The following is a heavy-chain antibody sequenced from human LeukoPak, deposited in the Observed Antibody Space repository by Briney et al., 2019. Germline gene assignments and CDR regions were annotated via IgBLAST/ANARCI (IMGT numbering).Heavy chain of an antibody. J-gene: IGHJ4*02. Sequence: PSETLSLTCTVSGGSISSSSYYWGWIRQPPGKGLEWIGSIYYSGSTYYNPSLKSRVTISVDTSKNQFSLKLSSVTAADTAVYYCAGTYYYDSSGYPSFDYWGQGTLVTVSS. CDR3: AGTYYYDSSGYPSFDY. V-gene: IGHV4-39*07. D-gene: IGHD3-22*01. CDR1: GGSISSSSYY. CDR2: IYYSGST.